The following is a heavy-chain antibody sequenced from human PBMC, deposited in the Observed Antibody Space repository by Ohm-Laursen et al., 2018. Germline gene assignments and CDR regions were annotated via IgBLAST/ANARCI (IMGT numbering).Heavy chain of an antibody. CDR1: GGSFSGYY. CDR3: AREYSDDGGYRYDAFDV. D-gene: IGHD2-15*01. V-gene: IGHV4-34*01. Sequence: GTLSLTCAVYGGSFSGYYWSWIRQPPGKGLEWIGEINHSGSTNYNPSLKSRVTISVDTSKNQFSLKLSSVTAADTAVYYCAREYSDDGGYRYDAFDVWGHGTVVTVSS. J-gene: IGHJ3*01. CDR2: INHSGST.